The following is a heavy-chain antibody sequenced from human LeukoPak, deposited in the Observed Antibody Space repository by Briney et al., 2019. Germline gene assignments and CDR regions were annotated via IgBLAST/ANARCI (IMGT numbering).Heavy chain of an antibody. V-gene: IGHV3-53*01. CDR3: ARIHDYGGKFDY. CDR2: IYSGGST. Sequence: GGSLRLSCAASGFTVSSNYTSWVRQAPGKGLEWVSVIYSGGSTYYADSVKGRFTISRDNSKNTLYLQMNSLRAEDTAVYYCARIHDYGGKFDYWGQGTLVTVSS. J-gene: IGHJ4*02. CDR1: GFTVSSNY. D-gene: IGHD4-23*01.